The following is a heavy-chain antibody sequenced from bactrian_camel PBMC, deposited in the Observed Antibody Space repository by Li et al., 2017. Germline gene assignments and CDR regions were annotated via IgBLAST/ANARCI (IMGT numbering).Heavy chain of an antibody. Sequence: HVQLVESGGGSAQVGGSLRLSCAAASGYSAVTLCMGWFRQAPGKEREGVAVINRRGTTNYADSVKGRFTISQDTAKNSVYLQMNSLRFEDAAVYYCVKDAPQPLVGGACGVNDYWGQGTQVTVS. CDR1: GYSAVTLC. D-gene: IGHD7*01. CDR3: VKDAPQPLVGGACGVNDY. J-gene: IGHJ4*01. V-gene: IGHV3S53*01. CDR2: INRRGTT.